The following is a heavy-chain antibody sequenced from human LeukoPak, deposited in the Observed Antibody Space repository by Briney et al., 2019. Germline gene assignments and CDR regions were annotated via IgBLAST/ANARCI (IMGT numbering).Heavy chain of an antibody. CDR2: INIDGSST. V-gene: IGHV3-74*01. D-gene: IGHD5-12*01. CDR1: GFTFSSYW. CDR3: AINGGGDSGYGNFDY. J-gene: IGHJ4*02. Sequence: GGSLRLSCAASGFTFSSYWMHWVRQAPGKGLVWVSRINIDGSSTSYADSVKGRFPILRDNAKNTVYLQMNSLRAEDTAFYYCAINGGGDSGYGNFDYWGQGTLVTVSS.